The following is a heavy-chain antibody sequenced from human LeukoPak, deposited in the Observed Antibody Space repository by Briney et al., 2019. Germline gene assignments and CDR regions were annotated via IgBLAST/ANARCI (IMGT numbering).Heavy chain of an antibody. CDR1: GGSISSGGYY. D-gene: IGHD3-10*01. Sequence: PSQTLSLTCTVSGGSISSGGYYWSWIRQPAGKGLEWIGRFYTSGSSNYNPSLKSRVTISLDTSKNQFSLNLNSVTAADTAVYYCARDRGRYYDSGSFNWFDSRGQGILVTVSS. CDR3: ARDRGRYYDSGSFNWFDS. CDR2: FYTSGSS. V-gene: IGHV4-61*02. J-gene: IGHJ5*01.